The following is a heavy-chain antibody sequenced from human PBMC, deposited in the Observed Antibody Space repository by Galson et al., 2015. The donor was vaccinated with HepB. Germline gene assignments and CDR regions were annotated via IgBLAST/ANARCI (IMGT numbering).Heavy chain of an antibody. V-gene: IGHV3-9*01. CDR1: GFRFSTYW. CDR2: IFWIGGNT. J-gene: IGHJ4*02. Sequence: SLRLSCAGSGFRFSTYWMSWVRQAPGKGLEWVSGIFWIGGNTGYADSVKGRFTISRDNATNSLYLQLNSLRPEDTALNYCVKDESPGGADYWGQGTLVTVSS. CDR3: VKDESPGGADY. D-gene: IGHD3-10*01.